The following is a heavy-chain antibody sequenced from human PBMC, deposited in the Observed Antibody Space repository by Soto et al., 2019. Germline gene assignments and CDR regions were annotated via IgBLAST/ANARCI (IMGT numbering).Heavy chain of an antibody. D-gene: IGHD3-22*01. CDR2: IYAGSIT. Sequence: GGSLRLSCAVSGITVSSYYMSWVRQAAGKGLEWVSVIYAGSITYYADSVKGRFTIYRDNSKNTLNLEMNSLRVEDTAVYYCARIPYDNSGTIFDYWGQGTLVTVSS. J-gene: IGHJ4*02. CDR3: ARIPYDNSGTIFDY. V-gene: IGHV3-53*01. CDR1: GITVSSYY.